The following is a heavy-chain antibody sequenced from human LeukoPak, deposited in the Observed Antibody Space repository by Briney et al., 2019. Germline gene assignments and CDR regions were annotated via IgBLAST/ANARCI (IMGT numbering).Heavy chain of an antibody. V-gene: IGHV3-15*01. J-gene: IGHJ5*02. CDR3: TTDPDYDMLNWFDP. D-gene: IGHD3-9*01. Sequence: GGSPRLSCAASGFTFSNAWMSWVRQAPGKGLEWVGRIKSKTDGGTTDYAASVKGRFTISRDDSKNTLYLQMNSLKTEDAAVYYCTTDPDYDMLNWFDPWGQGTLVTVSS. CDR1: GFTFSNAW. CDR2: IKSKTDGGTT.